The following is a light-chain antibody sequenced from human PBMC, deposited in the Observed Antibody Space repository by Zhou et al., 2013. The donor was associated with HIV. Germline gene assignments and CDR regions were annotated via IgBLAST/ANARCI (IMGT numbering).Light chain of an antibody. J-gene: IGKJ2*01. V-gene: IGKV3-20*01. CDR1: QSVSSSY. Sequence: EIVLTQSPGTLSLSPGERATLSCRASQSVSSSYLAWYQQKPGQAPRLLLYGASTRATGIPDRFTGSGSGTDFTLTITRLEREDFAVYFCQQYGRSPPFTFGQGTKVDIK. CDR3: QQYGRSPPFT. CDR2: GAS.